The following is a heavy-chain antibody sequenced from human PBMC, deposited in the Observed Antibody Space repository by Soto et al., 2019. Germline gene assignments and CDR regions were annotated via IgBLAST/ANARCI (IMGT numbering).Heavy chain of an antibody. CDR3: ARGGRMNCSGGSCYLSDY. V-gene: IGHV4-34*01. CDR2: INHSGST. D-gene: IGHD2-15*01. CDR1: GGSFSGYY. Sequence: QVQIQQWGAGLLKPSETLSLTCAVYGGSFSGYYWSWIRQPPGKGLEWIGEINHSGSTNYNPSLKSRVTISVDTSKNQISLKLSSVTAADTAVYYCARGGRMNCSGGSCYLSDYWGQGTLVTVSS. J-gene: IGHJ4*02.